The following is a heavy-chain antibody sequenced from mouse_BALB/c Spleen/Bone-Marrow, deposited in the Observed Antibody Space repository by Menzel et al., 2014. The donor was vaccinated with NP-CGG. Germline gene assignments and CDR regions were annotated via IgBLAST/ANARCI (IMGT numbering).Heavy chain of an antibody. CDR1: GFNIKDTY. CDR2: IDPANGNT. J-gene: IGHJ1*01. Sequence: EVKLQESGAELVKPGASVKLSCTASGFNIKDTYIYWVKQRPEQGLEWIGRIDPANGNTKYDPKFQGKATITADTSSNTAYLQLSSLTSEDTAVYYCARGGTTATWYFDVWGAGTTVTVSS. CDR3: ARGGTTATWYFDV. V-gene: IGHV14-3*02. D-gene: IGHD1-2*01.